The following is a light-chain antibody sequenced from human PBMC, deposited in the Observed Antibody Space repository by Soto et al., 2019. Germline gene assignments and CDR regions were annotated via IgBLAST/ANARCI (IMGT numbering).Light chain of an antibody. CDR2: GAS. CDR3: QQYNNWPPLT. V-gene: IGKV3-15*01. Sequence: EIVMTQSPVTLSVSPGERATLSCRASQSVSSNLAWYRQKPGQAPRLLIYGASTRATGIPARFSGSGSGTEFTLTISSLQSEDFAVYYCQQYNNWPPLTFGGGTKVEI. CDR1: QSVSSN. J-gene: IGKJ4*01.